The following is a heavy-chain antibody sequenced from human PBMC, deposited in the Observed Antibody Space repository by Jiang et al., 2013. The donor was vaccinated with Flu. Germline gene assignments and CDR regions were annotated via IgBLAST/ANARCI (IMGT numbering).Heavy chain of an antibody. V-gene: IGHV3-11*01. CDR2: ISPSGNTI. J-gene: IGHJ1*01. Sequence: QVQLLESGGGLVKPGGSLRLSCVASGFSFTDYSMTWIRQAPGKGLEWVSYISPSGNTIYYADSLKGRFTISRDNAKNSLFLQMHGLRAEDTAVYYCARGGGVTLIPRALSYWGQGTQVTVSS. CDR3: ARGGGVTLIPRALSY. CDR1: GFSFTDYS. D-gene: IGHD3-22*01.